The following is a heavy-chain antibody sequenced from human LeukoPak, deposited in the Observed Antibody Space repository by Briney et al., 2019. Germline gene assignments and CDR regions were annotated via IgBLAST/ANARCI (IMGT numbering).Heavy chain of an antibody. CDR1: GYTFTGYH. CDR2: INPNSGGT. J-gene: IGHJ4*02. CDR3: ARGGGGSSRPIDY. Sequence: ASVKVSCKASGYTFTGYHMPWVRQAPGQGLDWMGWINPNSGGTNYAQKFQGRVTMTRSTSISTAYMELRSLRSDDTAVYYCARGGGGSSRPIDYWGQGTLVTVSS. V-gene: IGHV1-2*02. D-gene: IGHD2-2*01.